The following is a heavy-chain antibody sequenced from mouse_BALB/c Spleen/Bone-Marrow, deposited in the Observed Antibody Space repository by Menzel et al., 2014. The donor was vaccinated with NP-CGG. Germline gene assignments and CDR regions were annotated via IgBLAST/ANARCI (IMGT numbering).Heavy chain of an antibody. CDR3: SRGANGASLGY. CDR1: GFTFSNYW. CDR2: IRLKSNNYAT. J-gene: IGHJ4*01. V-gene: IGHV6-6*02. D-gene: IGHD6-1*01. Sequence: EVKLVESGGGLVQPGGSMKLTCVDSGFTFSNYWMNWVRQSPEKGLEWVAEIRLKSNNYATHYAESVKGRFTISRDDSKSSVYLQMNNLRAEDTGIYYCSRGANGASLGYWGQGTSVTVSS.